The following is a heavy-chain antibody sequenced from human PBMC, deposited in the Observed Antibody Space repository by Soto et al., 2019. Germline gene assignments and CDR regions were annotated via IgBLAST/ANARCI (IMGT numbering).Heavy chain of an antibody. CDR1: GGSFSGYY. D-gene: IGHD2-15*01. CDR3: ERDGGWRYYYGMDV. CDR2: INHSGST. J-gene: IGHJ6*02. V-gene: IGHV4-34*01. Sequence: SETLSLTCAVYGGSFSGYYWSWIRQPPGKGLEWIGEINHSGSTNYNPSLKSRVTISVDTSKNQFSLKLSSVTAADTAVYYCERDGGWRYYYGMDVWGLGTTVTVSS.